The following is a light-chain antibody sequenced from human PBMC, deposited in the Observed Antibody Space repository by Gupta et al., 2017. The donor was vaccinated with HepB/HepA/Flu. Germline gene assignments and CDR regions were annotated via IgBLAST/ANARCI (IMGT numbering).Light chain of an antibody. V-gene: IGKV3-11*01. Sequence: EIVFTQSPATLSLSPGERATLSCRASENIRAYLAWYQQKRGQAPRLLIYDVVKRATGIPARFTGSGSGTDFTLTISSLEPEDFAVYYCQQRSKWPLTFGGGTKVEIK. CDR3: QQRSKWPLT. CDR1: ENIRAY. CDR2: DVV. J-gene: IGKJ4*01.